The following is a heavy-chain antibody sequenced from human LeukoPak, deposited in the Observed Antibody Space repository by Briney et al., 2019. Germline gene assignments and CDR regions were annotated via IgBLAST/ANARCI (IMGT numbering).Heavy chain of an antibody. CDR3: ASCYYDSSGYYYFDY. J-gene: IGHJ4*02. Sequence: ASVKVSCKASGYTFSGHYMHWVRQAPGQGLEWMGWIKPSSGATNYAPKFRGRVTMTRDTSNRTSYMELSRLRSDDTALYYCASCYYDSSGYYYFDYWGQGTLVTVSS. V-gene: IGHV1-2*02. CDR2: IKPSSGAT. CDR1: GYTFSGHY. D-gene: IGHD3-22*01.